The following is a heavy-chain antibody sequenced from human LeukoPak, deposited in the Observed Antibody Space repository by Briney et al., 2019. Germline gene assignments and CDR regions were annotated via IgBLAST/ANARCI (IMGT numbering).Heavy chain of an antibody. CDR3: ARQGNSFGDY. Sequence: SETLSLTCAVYGGSFSDYRWSWIRQPPGKGLEWIGEINDSGRTTYNPCLTSRVTMSVDTSREQCSLKVNSVTAADTAVYYCARQGNSFGDYWGQGTLVTVSS. J-gene: IGHJ4*02. CDR2: INDSGRT. CDR1: GGSFSDYR. V-gene: IGHV4-34*01. D-gene: IGHD3-10*01.